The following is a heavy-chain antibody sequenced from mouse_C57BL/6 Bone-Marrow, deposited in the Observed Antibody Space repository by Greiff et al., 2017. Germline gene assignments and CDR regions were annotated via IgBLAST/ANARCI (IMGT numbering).Heavy chain of an antibody. CDR1: GYTFTSYW. CDR2: IHPNSGST. CDR3: AREFYYYGRERD. V-gene: IGHV1-64*01. Sequence: QVQLQQPGAELVKPGASVKLSCKASGYTFTSYWMHWVKQRPGQGLEWIGMIHPNSGSTNYNEKFKSKATLTVDKSSSTAYMQLNSLTSEDSAVYYCAREFYYYGRERDWGRGTTLTVSS. D-gene: IGHD1-1*01. J-gene: IGHJ2*01.